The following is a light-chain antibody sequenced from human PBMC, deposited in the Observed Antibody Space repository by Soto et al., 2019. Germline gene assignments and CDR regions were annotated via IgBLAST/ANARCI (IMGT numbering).Light chain of an antibody. J-gene: IGLJ1*01. CDR1: SSDVGGYNY. V-gene: IGLV2-11*01. Sequence: QSALTQPRSVSGSPGQSVTISCTGTSSDVGGYNYVSWYQQHPGKAPKLMIYDVSKRPSGVPDRFSGSKSGNTASLTISGLQAEDEGDYYCQSYDSTLSARYVFGTGTKVTVL. CDR2: DVS. CDR3: QSYDSTLSARYV.